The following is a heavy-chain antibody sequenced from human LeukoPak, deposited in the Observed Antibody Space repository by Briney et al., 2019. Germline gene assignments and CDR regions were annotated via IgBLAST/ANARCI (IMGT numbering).Heavy chain of an antibody. V-gene: IGHV4-61*01. D-gene: IGHD3-10*01. CDR2: IYNSGST. Sequence: SETLSLTCSVSGGSVSSRNYSWTWIRQPPGKGLEWIGYIYNSGSTKCNHSLKSRVTISVDTSKNQFSLKLSSVTAADTAVYYCATDRQVYGSGEYYFDYWGQGTLVSVSS. CDR1: GGSVSSRNYS. CDR3: ATDRQVYGSGEYYFDY. J-gene: IGHJ4*02.